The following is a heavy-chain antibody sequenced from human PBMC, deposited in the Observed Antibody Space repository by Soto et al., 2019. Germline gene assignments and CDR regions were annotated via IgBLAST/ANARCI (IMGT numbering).Heavy chain of an antibody. CDR2: IKSMPDGGTT. CDR1: GFSFTYAW. CDR3: AADLPDWGAYAFDY. V-gene: IGHV3-15*07. D-gene: IGHD3-16*01. Sequence: ESGGGLVEPGGALRLSCAASGFSFTYAWLNWVRQAPGQGLEWVGRIKSMPDGGTTDYAAPVKGRFTISRDDLGNTVYLQMNSLKTEDTAVYYCAADLPDWGAYAFDYWGQGTLVTVSP. J-gene: IGHJ4*02.